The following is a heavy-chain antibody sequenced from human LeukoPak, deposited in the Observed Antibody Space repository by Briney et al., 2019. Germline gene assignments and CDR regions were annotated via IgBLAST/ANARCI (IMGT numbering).Heavy chain of an antibody. Sequence: PSETLSLTCAVYGGSFSGYYWGWIRQPPGKGLEWIGSIYYSGSTYYNPSLKSRVTISVDTSKNQFSLKLSSVTAADTAVYYCAALKREAMATGYWGQGTLVTVSS. J-gene: IGHJ4*02. CDR1: GGSFSGYY. CDR3: AALKREAMATGY. D-gene: IGHD5-18*01. CDR2: IYYSGST. V-gene: IGHV4-39*01.